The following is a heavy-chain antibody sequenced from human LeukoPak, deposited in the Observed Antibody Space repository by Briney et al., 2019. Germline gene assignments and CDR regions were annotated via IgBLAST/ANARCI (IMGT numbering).Heavy chain of an antibody. Sequence: TGGSLRLSCAASGFTFSDYWMSWVRQAPGKGLEWVANIKQDGGDKYYVASVKGRFTISRDNARNSLYLEMDSLRAEDTAVYYCARDGMITFGGVIVLDYWGQGTLVNVSS. CDR1: GFTFSDYW. CDR2: IKQDGGDK. V-gene: IGHV3-7*04. CDR3: ARDGMITFGGVIVLDY. J-gene: IGHJ4*02. D-gene: IGHD3-16*02.